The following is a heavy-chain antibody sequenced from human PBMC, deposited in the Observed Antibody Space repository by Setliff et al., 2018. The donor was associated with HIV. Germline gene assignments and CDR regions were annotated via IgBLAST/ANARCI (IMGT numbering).Heavy chain of an antibody. CDR1: GGSFSAYY. D-gene: IGHD3-3*01. CDR3: ARGFTIFGVGFSADPTGNWFDP. J-gene: IGHJ5*02. Sequence: SLTCAVYGGSFSAYYWTWIRQPPGKGLEWIGEINHSGKTNYNPSLKSRITLSVDTSENQFALKLASVTAADTAVYYCARGFTIFGVGFSADPTGNWFDPWGQGTLVTVSS. CDR2: INHSGKT. V-gene: IGHV4-34*01.